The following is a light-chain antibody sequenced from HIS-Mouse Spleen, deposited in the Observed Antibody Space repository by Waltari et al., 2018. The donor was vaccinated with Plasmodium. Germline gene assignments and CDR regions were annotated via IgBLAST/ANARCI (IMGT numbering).Light chain of an antibody. Sequence: DIQMTQSPSSLSASVVDSVTITCRSSQGISNYLAWYQQKPGKVPKLLIYAASTLQSGGPSRFSGSGSGTDFTLTISSLQPEDVATYYCQKYNSAPWTFGQGTKVEIK. CDR1: QGISNY. J-gene: IGKJ1*01. V-gene: IGKV1-27*01. CDR2: AAS. CDR3: QKYNSAPWT.